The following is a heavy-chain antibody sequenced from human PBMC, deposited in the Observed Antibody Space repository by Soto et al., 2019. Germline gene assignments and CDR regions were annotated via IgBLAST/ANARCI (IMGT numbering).Heavy chain of an antibody. CDR3: ATLPERGYSYGFFAFDI. V-gene: IGHV1-24*01. CDR1: GYTLTELS. J-gene: IGHJ3*02. Sequence: EASVKVSCKVSGYTLTELSMHWVRQAPGKGLEWMGGFDPEDGETIYAQKFKGRVTMTEDTSTDTAYMELSSLRSEDTAVYYCATLPERGYSYGFFAFDIWGQGTMVTVSS. CDR2: FDPEDGET. D-gene: IGHD5-18*01.